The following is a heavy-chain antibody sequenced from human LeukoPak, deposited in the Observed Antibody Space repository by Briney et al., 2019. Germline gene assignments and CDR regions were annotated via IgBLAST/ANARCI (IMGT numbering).Heavy chain of an antibody. D-gene: IGHD6-13*01. CDR1: GGSISSGGYS. V-gene: IGHV4-34*01. Sequence: SETLSLTCAVSGGSISSGGYSWSWIRQPPGKGLEWIGEINHSGSTNYNPSLKSRVTISVDTSKNQFSLKLSSVTAADTAVYYCARGRIAAAGPNKGYGYWGQGTLVTVSS. CDR2: INHSGST. CDR3: ARGRIAAAGPNKGYGY. J-gene: IGHJ4*02.